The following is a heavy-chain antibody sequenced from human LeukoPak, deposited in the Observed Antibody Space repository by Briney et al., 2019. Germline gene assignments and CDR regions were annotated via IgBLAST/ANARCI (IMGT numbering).Heavy chain of an antibody. D-gene: IGHD3-10*01. V-gene: IGHV3-30*02. CDR2: IRYDGTDK. J-gene: IGHJ4*02. Sequence: PGESLRLSCAASGFAFSNYGMQWVRQAPGKGLEWVAFIRYDGTDKYYADSVKGRFTISRDKSKNTLYLQMNNLRPEDTAVYYCAKDALQSGTYPTLDYWGQGTLVTVSS. CDR3: AKDALQSGTYPTLDY. CDR1: GFAFSNYG.